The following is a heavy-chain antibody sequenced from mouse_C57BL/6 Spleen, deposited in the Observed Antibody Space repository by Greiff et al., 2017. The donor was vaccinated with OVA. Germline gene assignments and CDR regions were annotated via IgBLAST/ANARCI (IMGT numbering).Heavy chain of an antibody. J-gene: IGHJ4*01. Sequence: VMLVESGPGLVAPSQSLSITCTVSGFSLTSYGVHWVRQPPGKGLEWLVVIWSDGSTTYNSALKSRLSISKDNSKSQVFLKMNSLQTDDTAMYYCARHPYYSNVAMDYWGQGTSVTVSS. CDR3: ARHPYYSNVAMDY. D-gene: IGHD2-5*01. CDR2: IWSDGST. V-gene: IGHV2-6-1*01. CDR1: GFSLTSYG.